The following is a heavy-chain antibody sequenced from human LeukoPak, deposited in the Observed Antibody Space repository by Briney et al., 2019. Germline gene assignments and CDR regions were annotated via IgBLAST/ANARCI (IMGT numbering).Heavy chain of an antibody. V-gene: IGHV4-34*01. J-gene: IGHJ4*02. Sequence: PSETLSLTCAVYGGSFSGYYWSWIRQPPGKGLEWIGEINHSGSTNYNPSLKSRVTISVDTSKNQFSLKLNSVTAADTAVYYCASLAAGDSFDYWGQGTLVTVSS. CDR3: ASLAAGDSFDY. CDR2: INHSGST. CDR1: GGSFSGYY. D-gene: IGHD6-13*01.